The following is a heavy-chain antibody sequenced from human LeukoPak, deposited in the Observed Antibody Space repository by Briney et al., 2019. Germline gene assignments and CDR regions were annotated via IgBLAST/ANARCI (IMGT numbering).Heavy chain of an antibody. CDR1: GYTFTSYY. Sequence: ASVKVSCKASGYTFTSYYMHWVRQAPGQGLEWMGRINPSGGSTSYAQRFQGRVTMTRDTPTSTVYMEVSSLRSEDTAVYYCARDSGSGSYYYDYWGQGTLVTVSS. D-gene: IGHD3-10*01. CDR3: ARDSGSGSYYYDY. CDR2: INPSGGST. J-gene: IGHJ4*02. V-gene: IGHV1-46*01.